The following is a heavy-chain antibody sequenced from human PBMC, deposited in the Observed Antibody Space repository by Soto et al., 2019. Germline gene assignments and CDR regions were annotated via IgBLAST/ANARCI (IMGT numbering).Heavy chain of an antibody. D-gene: IGHD3-10*01. Sequence: QVPLEQSGAEVKKPGSSVTVSCKASGDRVTSYGISCVRQAPGQGLEWAGTVLPVLGTTNYAQKLRGRVIITADESTNTVYMALGSLRSDDTAIYYFARDRADRGFDYWGQGTLVTVSS. CDR1: GDRVTSYG. J-gene: IGHJ4*02. CDR3: ARDRADRGFDY. V-gene: IGHV1-69*18. CDR2: VLPVLGTT.